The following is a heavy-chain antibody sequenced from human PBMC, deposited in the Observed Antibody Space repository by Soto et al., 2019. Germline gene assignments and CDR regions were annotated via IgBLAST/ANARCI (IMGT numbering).Heavy chain of an antibody. Sequence: ASVKVCCKASGFTFNSSAVHWVRQARKQRLEWIGWIVVGSGNTNYAQKFQERVTITRDMSTSTAYMELSSLRSEDTAVYYCAATVDTAMAQDAFDIWGQGTMVTVSS. CDR2: IVVGSGNT. CDR3: AATVDTAMAQDAFDI. D-gene: IGHD5-18*01. J-gene: IGHJ3*02. V-gene: IGHV1-58*01. CDR1: GFTFNSSA.